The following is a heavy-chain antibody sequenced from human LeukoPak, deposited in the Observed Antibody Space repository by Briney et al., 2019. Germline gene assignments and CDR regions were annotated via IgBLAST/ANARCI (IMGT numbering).Heavy chain of an antibody. J-gene: IGHJ4*02. Sequence: GGSLRLSCAASGFTFSGYAMSWVRQAPGKGLEWVSAISGSGGSTYYADSVKGRFTISRDNSKNTLYLQMNSLRAEDTAVYYCAKAWQWELLFGYFYYWGQGTLVTVSS. V-gene: IGHV3-23*01. CDR3: AKAWQWELLFGYFYY. CDR2: ISGSGGST. D-gene: IGHD1-26*01. CDR1: GFTFSGYA.